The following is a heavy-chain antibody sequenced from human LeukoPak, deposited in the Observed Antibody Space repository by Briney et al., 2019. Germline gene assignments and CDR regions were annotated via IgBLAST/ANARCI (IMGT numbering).Heavy chain of an antibody. J-gene: IGHJ5*02. CDR1: GFTFSSYG. D-gene: IGHD3-10*01. CDR2: ISGSGGST. V-gene: IGHV3-23*01. CDR3: AKRGIDPELWFGELFFIDP. Sequence: PGGSLRLSCAASGFTFSSYGMSWVRQAPGKGLEWVSAISGSGGSTYYADSVKGRFTISRDNSKNTLYLQMNSLRAEDTAVYYCAKRGIDPELWFGELFFIDPWGQGTLVTVSS.